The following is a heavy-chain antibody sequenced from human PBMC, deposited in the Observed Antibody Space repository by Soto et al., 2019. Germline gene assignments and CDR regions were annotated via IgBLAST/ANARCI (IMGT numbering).Heavy chain of an antibody. Sequence: ASVKVSCKASGYTFTSYDINWVRQATGQGLEWMGWMNPNSGNTGYAQKFQGRVTMTRNTSISTAYMELSSLRSEDTAVYYCARDHYGDYVNAFDIWRQRTMVTVSS. CDR3: ARDHYGDYVNAFDI. J-gene: IGHJ3*02. D-gene: IGHD4-17*01. CDR2: MNPNSGNT. V-gene: IGHV1-8*01. CDR1: GYTFTSYD.